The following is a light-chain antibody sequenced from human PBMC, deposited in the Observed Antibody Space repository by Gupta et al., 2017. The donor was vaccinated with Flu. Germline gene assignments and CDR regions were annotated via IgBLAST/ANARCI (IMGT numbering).Light chain of an antibody. Sequence: TSSDVGHFNFVSWYRQLPGMAPRLIISEVRKRASGVSNRFSGSKSGNTASLTIFGLQTGDEAHYYCCSYVGGHSWVFGGGTKLTVL. CDR2: EVR. V-gene: IGLV2-23*02. CDR3: CSYVGGHSWV. J-gene: IGLJ3*02. CDR1: SSDVGHFNF.